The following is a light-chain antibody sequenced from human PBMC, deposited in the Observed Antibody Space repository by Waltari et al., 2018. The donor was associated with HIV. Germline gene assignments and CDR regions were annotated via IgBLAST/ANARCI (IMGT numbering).Light chain of an antibody. V-gene: IGKV1-39*01. Sequence: DIQLTQSPSSLSASVGDRITITCRASQSITSYLNWYQQRPGKAPSLLIYAASKLQSGVPSRFSGSGLGTDFTLTITSLQPEDSAIYYCQQAYNPPLTFGPGTKV. CDR1: QSITSY. J-gene: IGKJ3*01. CDR3: QQAYNPPLT. CDR2: AAS.